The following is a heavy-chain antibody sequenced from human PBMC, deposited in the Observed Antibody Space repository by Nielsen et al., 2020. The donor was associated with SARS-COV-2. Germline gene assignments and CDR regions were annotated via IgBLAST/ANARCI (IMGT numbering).Heavy chain of an antibody. V-gene: IGHV1-58*01. J-gene: IGHJ6*02. Sequence: SVQVSCKASGFTFTSSAVQWVRQARGQGLEWIGWIVVGSGNTNYAQKFQERVTITGDMSTSTVYMELSSLRFEDTAVYYCAADQVGATGGLDLWGQGTTVTVSS. CDR2: IVVGSGNT. CDR1: GFTFTSSA. CDR3: AADQVGATGGLDL. D-gene: IGHD1-26*01.